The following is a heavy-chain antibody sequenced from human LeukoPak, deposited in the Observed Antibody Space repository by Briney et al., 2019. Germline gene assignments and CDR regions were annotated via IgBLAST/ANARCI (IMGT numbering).Heavy chain of an antibody. V-gene: IGHV4-59*01. Sequence: PPETLSLTCTVSGGSISSYYWSWIRQPPGKGLEWIGYIYYSGSTNYNPSLKSRVTISVDTSKNQFSLKLSSVTAADTAVYYCAGTPHRYGEDDDAFDIWGQGTMVTVSS. CDR3: AGTPHRYGEDDDAFDI. J-gene: IGHJ3*02. CDR1: GGSISSYY. CDR2: IYYSGST. D-gene: IGHD4-17*01.